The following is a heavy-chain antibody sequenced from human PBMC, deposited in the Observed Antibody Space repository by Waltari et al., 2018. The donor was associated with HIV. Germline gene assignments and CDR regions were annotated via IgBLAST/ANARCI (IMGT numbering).Heavy chain of an antibody. CDR1: GFTFSSYG. CDR3: ARDGSGWSL. J-gene: IGHJ4*02. D-gene: IGHD6-19*01. CDR2: IWYDGSNK. Sequence: QVQLVESGGGVVQPGRSLRLSCAASGFTFSSYGMHWVRQAPGKGLGWVAVIWYDGSNKYYADSVKGRFTISRDNSKNTLYLQMNSLRAEDTAVYYCARDGSGWSLWGQGTLVTVSS. V-gene: IGHV3-33*01.